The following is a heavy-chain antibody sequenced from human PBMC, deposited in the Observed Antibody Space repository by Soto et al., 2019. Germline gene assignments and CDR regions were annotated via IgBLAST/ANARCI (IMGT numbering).Heavy chain of an antibody. CDR2: TYYRSKWYN. J-gene: IGHJ5*02. V-gene: IGHV6-1*01. Sequence: SQTLSLTCAISGDSVSSNSAAWNWIRQSPSRGLEWLGRTYYRSKWYNDYAVSVKSRITINPDTSKDQFSLQLNSVTPEDTAVYYCARSSIAARGPWFDPWGQGTLVTVSS. CDR3: ARSSIAARGPWFDP. D-gene: IGHD6-6*01. CDR1: GDSVSSNSAA.